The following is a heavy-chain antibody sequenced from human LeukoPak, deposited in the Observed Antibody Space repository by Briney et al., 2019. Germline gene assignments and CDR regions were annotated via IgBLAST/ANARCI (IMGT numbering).Heavy chain of an antibody. CDR3: AKYQGTYYDSSGYYPPAEYFQH. CDR2: ISGSGGST. Sequence: GGSLRLSCAASGFTFTNYAMSWVRQAPGKGLEWVSAISGSGGSTLYADSVKGRFTISRDNSKNTLYLQMNSLRAEDTAVYYCAKYQGTYYDSSGYYPPAEYFQHWGQGTLVTVSS. CDR1: GFTFTNYA. V-gene: IGHV3-23*01. J-gene: IGHJ1*01. D-gene: IGHD3-22*01.